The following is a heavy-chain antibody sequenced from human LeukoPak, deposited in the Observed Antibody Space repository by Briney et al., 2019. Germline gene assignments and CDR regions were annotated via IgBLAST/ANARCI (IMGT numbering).Heavy chain of an antibody. J-gene: IGHJ4*02. CDR2: INHSGST. CDR3: ARGTGGYSGYGQYYFDY. V-gene: IGHV4-34*01. Sequence: PSETLSLTCAVYGGSFSGYYWSWIRQPPGKGLEWIGEINHSGSTNYNPSLKSRVTISVDTSKNQFSLKLSSVTAADTAVYYCARGTGGYSGYGQYYFDYWGQGTLVTVSS. CDR1: GGSFSGYY. D-gene: IGHD5-12*01.